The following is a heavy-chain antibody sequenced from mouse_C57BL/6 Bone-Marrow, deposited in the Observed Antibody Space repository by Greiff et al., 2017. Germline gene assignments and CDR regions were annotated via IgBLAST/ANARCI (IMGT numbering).Heavy chain of an antibody. Sequence: QVQLQQPGAELVKPGASVKLSCKASGYTFTSYWMQWVKQRPGQGLEWIGEIDPSDSYTNYNQKFKGKATLTVDTSSSTAYMQLSSLTSEDSAVYYCAKVYYSNPFAYWGQGTLVTVSA. V-gene: IGHV1-50*01. D-gene: IGHD2-5*01. CDR3: AKVYYSNPFAY. CDR2: IDPSDSYT. CDR1: GYTFTSYW. J-gene: IGHJ3*01.